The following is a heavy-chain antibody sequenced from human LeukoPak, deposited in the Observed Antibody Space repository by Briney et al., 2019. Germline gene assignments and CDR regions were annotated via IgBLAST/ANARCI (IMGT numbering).Heavy chain of an antibody. V-gene: IGHV3-7*01. CDR1: GFTFSSYW. CDR3: ARDRGIVGTTGYYYMDV. Sequence: GGSLRLSCAASGFTFSSYWMSWVRQAPGKGLEWVANIKEDGSEKYYVDSVKGRFTISRDNAKNSLYLQMNSLRAEDTAVYYCARDRGIVGTTGYYYMDVWGKGTTVTVSS. D-gene: IGHD1-26*01. J-gene: IGHJ6*03. CDR2: IKEDGSEK.